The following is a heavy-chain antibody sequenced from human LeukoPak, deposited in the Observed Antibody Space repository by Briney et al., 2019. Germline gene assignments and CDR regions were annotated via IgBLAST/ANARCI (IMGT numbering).Heavy chain of an antibody. V-gene: IGHV4-34*01. D-gene: IGHD4-17*01. CDR2: INHSGST. J-gene: IGHJ2*01. CDR1: GGSFSGYY. CDR3: ARSTVTTAWYFDL. Sequence: SETLSLTCAVYGGSFSGYYWSWIRQPPGKGLEWIGEINHSGSTNYNPSLKSRVTISVDTSKNQFSLKLSSVTAADTAVYYCARSTVTTAWYFDLWGRGTLVTVSS.